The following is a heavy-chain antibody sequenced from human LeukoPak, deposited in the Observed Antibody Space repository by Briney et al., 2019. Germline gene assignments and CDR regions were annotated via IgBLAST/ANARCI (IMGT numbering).Heavy chain of an antibody. Sequence: SETLSLTCTVSGGSISSYPWNWIRQPPGKGLEWIGNIYYSGSTNYNPSLKSRVTISPDTSKNQFSLRLSSVTAADTAVYYCARQGARFGELLSFYAMGVWGQGTTVTVSS. CDR3: ARQGARFGELLSFYAMGV. J-gene: IGHJ6*02. D-gene: IGHD3-10*01. CDR1: GGSISSYP. V-gene: IGHV4-59*08. CDR2: IYYSGST.